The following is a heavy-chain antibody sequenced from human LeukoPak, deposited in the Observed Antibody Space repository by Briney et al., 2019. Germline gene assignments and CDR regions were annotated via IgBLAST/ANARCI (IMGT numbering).Heavy chain of an antibody. J-gene: IGHJ4*02. Sequence: GGSLRLSCAASGFTFSSYGMHWVRQAPGKGLEWVAVISYDGSNKYYADSVKGRFTITRDNSENTLYLQMNSLRAEDTAVYYCAKVVGATVFDYWGQGTLVTVSS. CDR1: GFTFSSYG. CDR3: AKVVGATVFDY. V-gene: IGHV3-30*18. CDR2: ISYDGSNK. D-gene: IGHD1-26*01.